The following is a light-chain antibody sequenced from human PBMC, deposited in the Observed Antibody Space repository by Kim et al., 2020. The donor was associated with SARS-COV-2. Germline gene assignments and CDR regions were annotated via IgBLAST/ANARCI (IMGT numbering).Light chain of an antibody. J-gene: IGKJ1*01. CDR1: QSVSDRN. Sequence: SPGVSAPLSCRASQSVSDRNLAWYQQKPGRAPRLLIYGASTRATGIPDRFGGSGSGTEFTLTISRLEPEDFAMYYCQQYGYSPWTFGQGTKVDIK. V-gene: IGKV3-20*01. CDR3: QQYGYSPWT. CDR2: GAS.